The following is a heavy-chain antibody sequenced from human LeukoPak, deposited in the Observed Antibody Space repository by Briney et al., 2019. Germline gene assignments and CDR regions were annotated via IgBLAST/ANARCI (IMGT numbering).Heavy chain of an antibody. CDR1: GFNFNAYA. V-gene: IGHV3-48*02. J-gene: IGHJ4*02. D-gene: IGHD2-15*01. CDR3: ARVGGWQLPKFDY. Sequence: GESLTLSCAVSGFNFNAYARNWVRQAPGKGLEWISYISSGSSTIYYSDSVRGRFSISRDNAENTVYLEMNSPGDEDTAVYYCARVGGWQLPKFDYWGRGTLVTVSS. CDR2: ISSGSSTI.